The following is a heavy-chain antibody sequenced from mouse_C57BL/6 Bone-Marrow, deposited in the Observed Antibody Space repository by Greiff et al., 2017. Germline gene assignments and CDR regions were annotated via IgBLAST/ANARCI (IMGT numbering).Heavy chain of an antibody. D-gene: IGHD1-1*01. CDR2: ISSGGDYI. CDR3: TRDPNYYGSSRWFAY. V-gene: IGHV5-9-1*02. J-gene: IGHJ3*01. CDR1: GFTFSSYA. Sequence: EVHLVESGEGLVKPGGSLKLSCAASGFTFSSYAMSWVRQTPEKRLEWVAYISSGGDYIYYADTVKGRFTISRDNARNTLYLQMSSLKSEDTAMYYCTRDPNYYGSSRWFAYWGQGTLVTVSA.